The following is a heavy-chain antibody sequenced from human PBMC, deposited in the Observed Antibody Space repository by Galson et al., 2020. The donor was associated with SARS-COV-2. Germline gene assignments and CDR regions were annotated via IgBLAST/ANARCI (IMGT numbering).Heavy chain of an antibody. D-gene: IGHD3-9*01. CDR3: ARLRYYDVLTGYIVDV. CDR1: RYTFTDYY. V-gene: IGHV1-2*02. CDR2: INPKSGGT. Sequence: ASVKVSCKASRYTFTDYYIHWVRQAPGQGLEWMGWINPKSGGTNYAQKFEGRVTMTRDTSITTAYMELSRLSADDAAVYYCARLRYYDVLTGYIVDVWGQGTMVTVSS. J-gene: IGHJ6*02.